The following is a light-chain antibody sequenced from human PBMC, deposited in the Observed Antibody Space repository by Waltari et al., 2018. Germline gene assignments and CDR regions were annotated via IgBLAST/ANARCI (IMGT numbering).Light chain of an antibody. CDR3: QQYYSIPYT. J-gene: IGKJ2*01. Sequence: DIVMTQSPDSLAVSLGERATINRKSSQSVLYSSKNKNYLAWYQQKPGQPPKLLIYWASTRESGVPDRFSGSGSGTDFTLTISSLQAEDVAVYYCQQYYSIPYTFGQGTKLEIK. CDR1: QSVLYSSKNKNY. V-gene: IGKV4-1*01. CDR2: WAS.